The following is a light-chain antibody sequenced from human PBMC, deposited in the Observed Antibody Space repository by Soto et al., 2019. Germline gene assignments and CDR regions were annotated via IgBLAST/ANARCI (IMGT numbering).Light chain of an antibody. CDR1: QSISNN. CDR2: DAS. J-gene: IGKJ1*01. Sequence: VMIESPATLSVSPGESATLSCRASQSISNNLAWYQQKPGQAPRLLMYDASTRATGIPDRFSGSGSGAEFTLTISSLQSEDLAVYYCQQYNNWPRTFGQGTKV. CDR3: QQYNNWPRT. V-gene: IGKV3-15*01.